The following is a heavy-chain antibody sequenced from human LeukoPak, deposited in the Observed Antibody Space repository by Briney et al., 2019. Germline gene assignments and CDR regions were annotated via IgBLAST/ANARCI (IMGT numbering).Heavy chain of an antibody. Sequence: PSETLSLTCAVSGGSISSGGYSWSWIRQPPGEGLECIGYIYYSGSTYYNPSLKSRVTISVDTSKNQLSLKLSSLTAADTAVYYCARESNYYGSGTGWFDPWGQGTLVTVSS. CDR1: GGSISSGGYS. D-gene: IGHD3-10*01. J-gene: IGHJ5*02. CDR3: ARESNYYGSGTGWFDP. CDR2: IYYSGST. V-gene: IGHV4-30-4*07.